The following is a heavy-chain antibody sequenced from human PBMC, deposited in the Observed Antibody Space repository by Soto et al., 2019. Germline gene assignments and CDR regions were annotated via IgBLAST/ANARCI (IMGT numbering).Heavy chain of an antibody. D-gene: IGHD2-2*02. Sequence: GGSLRLSCAASGFTLSDYWMNWVRQAPGKGLEWVANIKQDGSERNYVDSVKGRFTISRDNAKNSLYLQMNSLRAEDTAVYYCATGQGVVVPAAILLWGQGTLVTV. CDR3: ATGQGVVVPAAILL. CDR2: IKQDGSER. CDR1: GFTLSDYW. J-gene: IGHJ4*02. V-gene: IGHV3-7*03.